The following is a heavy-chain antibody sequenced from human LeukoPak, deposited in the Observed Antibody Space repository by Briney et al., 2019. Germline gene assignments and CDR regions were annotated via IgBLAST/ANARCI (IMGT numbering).Heavy chain of an antibody. J-gene: IGHJ4*02. CDR2: IYYSGST. CDR3: ARESLRWVE. CDR1: GGSISSYY. D-gene: IGHD1-26*01. Sequence: SETLSLTCTVSGGSISSYYWSWIRQPPGKGLEWIGYIYYSGSTYYNPSLKSRVTISVDTSKNQFSLKLSSVTAADTAVYYCARESLRWVEWGQGTLVTVSS. V-gene: IGHV4-59*12.